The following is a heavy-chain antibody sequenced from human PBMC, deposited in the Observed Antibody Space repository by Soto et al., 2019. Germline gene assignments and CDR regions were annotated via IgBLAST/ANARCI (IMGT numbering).Heavy chain of an antibody. J-gene: IGHJ6*02. V-gene: IGHV6-1*01. CDR2: TYYRSKWYN. D-gene: IGHD1-7*01. CDR1: GDSVSSNSAA. Sequence: PSETLSLTCAISGDSVSSNSAAWNWIRQSPSRGLEWLGRTYYRSKWYNDYAVSVKSRITINPDTSKNQFSLQLNSVTPEDTAVYYCAREQGWNYGRGYYYGMDVWGQGTTVTVSS. CDR3: AREQGWNYGRGYYYGMDV.